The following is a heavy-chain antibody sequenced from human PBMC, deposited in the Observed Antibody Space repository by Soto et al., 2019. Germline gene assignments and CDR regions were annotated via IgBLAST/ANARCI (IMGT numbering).Heavy chain of an antibody. V-gene: IGHV3-21*01. CDR3: ERDTSGSDNYYYGRDA. CDR1: GFTFSNYA. D-gene: IGHD2-2*01. J-gene: IGHJ6*02. CDR2: ISGTSNYM. Sequence: GGSLSLSCAASGFTFSNYAMNWVRQAPGKGLEWVSSISGTSNYMYYVDSVRGRFTISRDNAKNSLYLQMNSLRAADTAVYFCERDTSGSDNYYYGRDAWGQGTKVTVSS.